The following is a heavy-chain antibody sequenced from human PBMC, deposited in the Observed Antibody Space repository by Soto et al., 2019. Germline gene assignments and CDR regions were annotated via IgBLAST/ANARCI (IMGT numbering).Heavy chain of an antibody. J-gene: IGHJ6*03. CDR1: GYTFTSYD. CDR2: MDPNSGNT. V-gene: IGHV1-8*01. CDR3: ARPNYYGSGSYYNYYYYYMDV. Sequence: ASVKVSCKASGYTFTSYDINWVRQATGQGLEWMGWMDPNSGNTGYAQKFQGRVTMTRNTSISTAYMELSSLRSEDTAVYYCARPNYYGSGSYYNYYYYYMDVWCKGTTVTVSS. D-gene: IGHD3-10*01.